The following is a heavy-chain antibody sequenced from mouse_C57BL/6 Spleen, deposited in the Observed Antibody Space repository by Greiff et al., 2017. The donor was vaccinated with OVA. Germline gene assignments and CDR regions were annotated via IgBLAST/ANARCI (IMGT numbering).Heavy chain of an antibody. V-gene: IGHV1-42*01. Sequence: EVKLMESGPELVKPGASVKISCKASGYSFTGYYMNWVKQSPEKSLEWIGEINPSTGGTTYNQKFKAKATLTVDKSSSTAYMQLKSLTSEDSAVYYCARGWDYDEGYWGQGTTLTVSS. CDR2: INPSTGGT. CDR1: GYSFTGYY. D-gene: IGHD2-4*01. CDR3: ARGWDYDEGY. J-gene: IGHJ2*01.